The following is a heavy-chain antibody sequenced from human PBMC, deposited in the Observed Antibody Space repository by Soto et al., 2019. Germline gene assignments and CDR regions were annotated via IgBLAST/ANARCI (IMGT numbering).Heavy chain of an antibody. D-gene: IGHD6-19*01. V-gene: IGHV4-30-4*01. CDR2: IYYSGST. J-gene: IGHJ4*02. CDR3: ARGFGYSSGWYAY. CDR1: CGPIISGEYY. Sequence: SETLSLTCTFSCGPIISGEYYWNWIRQPPGKGLEWIGYIYYSGSTFYNPSLKSRVTISGDTSKNQFSLTLSAVTAADTAVYYCARGFGYSSGWYAYWGQGTQVTVSS.